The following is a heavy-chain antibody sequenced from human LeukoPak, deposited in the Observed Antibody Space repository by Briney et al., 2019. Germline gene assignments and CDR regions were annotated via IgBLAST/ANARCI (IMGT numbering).Heavy chain of an antibody. CDR3: ARVDAAFDI. CDR2: IYHSGST. V-gene: IGHV4-38-2*02. Sequence: PSETLSLTCTVSGYSISSGYYWGWIRQPPRKGLEWIGSIYHSGSTYYNPSLKSRVTISVDTSKNQFSLKLSSVTAADTAVYYCARVDAAFDIWGQGTMVTVSS. CDR1: GYSISSGYY. J-gene: IGHJ3*02.